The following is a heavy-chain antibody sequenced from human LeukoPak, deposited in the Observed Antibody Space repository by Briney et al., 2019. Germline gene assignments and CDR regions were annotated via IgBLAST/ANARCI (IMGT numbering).Heavy chain of an antibody. CDR1: GYSFSNYG. V-gene: IGHV3-30*02. CDR3: AKDLQVGPDAPYHFDY. Sequence: PGGSLRLSCAASGYSFSNYGMHWVRQTPGKGLEWVALIWYDGSKKYYADSVKGRYTISRDNSKNTLYLQMNSLRAEDTAVYYCAKDLQVGPDAPYHFDYWGQGTLVTVSS. CDR2: IWYDGSKK. J-gene: IGHJ4*02. D-gene: IGHD2-2*01.